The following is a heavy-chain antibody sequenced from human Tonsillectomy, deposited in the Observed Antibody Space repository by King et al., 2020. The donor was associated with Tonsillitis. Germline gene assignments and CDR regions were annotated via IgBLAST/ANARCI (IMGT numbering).Heavy chain of an antibody. Sequence: VQLVESGGGVVQPGRSLRLSCAASGFTFSSYTMHWVRQAPGKGLEWVAVISYDGSNKYYADSVKGRFTISGDNSKNTLYLQMNSLRADDTAVYYCARDPYSSGWLTVGYFDYWGQGTLVTVSS. J-gene: IGHJ4*02. CDR1: GFTFSSYT. CDR2: ISYDGSNK. D-gene: IGHD6-19*01. V-gene: IGHV3-30-3*01. CDR3: ARDPYSSGWLTVGYFDY.